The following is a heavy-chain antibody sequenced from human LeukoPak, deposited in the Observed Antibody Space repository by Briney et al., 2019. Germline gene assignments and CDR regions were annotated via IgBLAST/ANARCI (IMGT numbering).Heavy chain of an antibody. V-gene: IGHV3-33*01. CDR1: GFTLSNYG. Sequence: GRSLILSCAASGFTLSNYGIHWVRQAPGKGLEWVAIIWYDGSNKYYADSVKGRFTVSRDNPRNTAYLEMNSLRAEDTAVYYCARLRSNCLDYWGQGTLVTVSS. CDR2: IWYDGSNK. CDR3: ARLRSNCLDY. J-gene: IGHJ4*02. D-gene: IGHD1-1*01.